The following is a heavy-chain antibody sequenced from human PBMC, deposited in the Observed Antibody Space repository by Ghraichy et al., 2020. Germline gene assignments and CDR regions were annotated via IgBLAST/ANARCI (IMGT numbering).Heavy chain of an antibody. Sequence: GGSLRLSCAASGFTFTSAWMSWVRQAPGKGLEWGGRIRSNTHGGTPDYAAPGKGRFTVSRDDSKKTLFLQMNSLQSEDTGVYYCVAEDVGATPFEYWGQGTLGTVSS. CDR1: GFTFTSAW. D-gene: IGHD1-26*01. CDR2: IRSNTHGGTP. J-gene: IGHJ4*02. CDR3: VAEDVGATPFEY. V-gene: IGHV3-15*01.